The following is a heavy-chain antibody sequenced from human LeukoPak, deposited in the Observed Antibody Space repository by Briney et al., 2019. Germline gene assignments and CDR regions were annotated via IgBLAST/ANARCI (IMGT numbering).Heavy chain of an antibody. V-gene: IGHV4-34*01. CDR1: GGSFSDYN. Sequence: SETLSLTCAVYGGSFSDYNWTWIRQPPGKGLEWIGEIGHNGTTNYNPSLKGRVTISLDTSKNQFSLKLTSVTAADTSVYYCARPSGGTPFKRFDYWGEGTLVTVSS. CDR2: IGHNGTT. CDR3: ARPSGGTPFKRFDY. J-gene: IGHJ4*02. D-gene: IGHD1-14*01.